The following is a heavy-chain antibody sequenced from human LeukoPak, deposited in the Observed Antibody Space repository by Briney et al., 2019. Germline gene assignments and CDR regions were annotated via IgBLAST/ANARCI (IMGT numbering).Heavy chain of an antibody. D-gene: IGHD3-3*01. CDR2: INPNSGGT. CDR3: ARGRDYDFWSGYYY. V-gene: IGHV1-2*02. Sequence: ASVKVSCKVSGYTLTELSMHWVRQAPGKGLEWMGWINPNSGGTNYAQKFQGRVTMTRDTSISTAYMELSRLRSDDTAVYYCARGRDYDFWSGYYYWGQGTLVTVSS. J-gene: IGHJ4*02. CDR1: GYTLTELS.